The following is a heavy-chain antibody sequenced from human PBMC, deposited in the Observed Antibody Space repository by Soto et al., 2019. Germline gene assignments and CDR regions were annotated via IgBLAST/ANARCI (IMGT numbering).Heavy chain of an antibody. CDR2: IDNSGAT. D-gene: IGHD3-10*02. CDR1: GVSVSTGVYY. J-gene: IGHJ4*01. Sequence: SETLSLTCTVSGVSVSTGVYYWTWIRQQPGKGLEWVGYIDNSGATYYNPSPTGRVGISRDTPKNQLSLNLQSLTAADTAFYYCAGAVSDFDVRRYRTSYFDQWGHGILVTVSS. CDR3: AGAVSDFDVRRYRTSYFDQ. V-gene: IGHV4-31*03.